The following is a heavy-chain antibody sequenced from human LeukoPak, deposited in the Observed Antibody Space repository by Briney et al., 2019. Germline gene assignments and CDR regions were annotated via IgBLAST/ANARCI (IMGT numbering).Heavy chain of an antibody. CDR3: ASLGGYYESSSYSQLDAFDI. D-gene: IGHD3-22*01. CDR1: NGSISNYF. J-gene: IGHJ3*02. Sequence: PSETLSVTCTVSNGSISNYFWGWIRQPPGKGLEWIGYVHHSGTANYNPSLMSRVNISIDTSEYRLSLKLSSVTAADTALYYCASLGGYYESSSYSQLDAFDIWGKGTVVTVSS. CDR2: VHHSGTA. V-gene: IGHV4-59*01.